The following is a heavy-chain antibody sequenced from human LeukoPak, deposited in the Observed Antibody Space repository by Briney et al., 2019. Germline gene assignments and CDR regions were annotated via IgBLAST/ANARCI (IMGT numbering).Heavy chain of an antibody. J-gene: IGHJ4*02. V-gene: IGHV4-59*08. CDR2: IYNSGST. CDR3: ARQTYDGYFDY. D-gene: IGHD3-3*01. CDR1: GGSISSYY. Sequence: PSETLSLTCAVSGGSISSYYWSWIRQPPEKGLEWIGNIYNSGSTKYNPSLKTRVTISLDTSNNQFSLKLNSVTAADTAVYYCARQTYDGYFDYWGQGTLVTVSS.